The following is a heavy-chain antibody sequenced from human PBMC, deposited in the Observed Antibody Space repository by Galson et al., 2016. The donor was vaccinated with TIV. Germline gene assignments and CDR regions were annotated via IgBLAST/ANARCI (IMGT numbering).Heavy chain of an antibody. Sequence: LRLSCAASGFSFSTYTMNWVRQAPGKGLEWVSSISSSNSYISYADSVKGRFTISRDNAKNSLYLQMNSLRAADTAVYYCARGYETGYSSSWYRFDPWGQGALVTVSS. D-gene: IGHD6-13*01. CDR1: GFSFSTYT. J-gene: IGHJ5*02. V-gene: IGHV3-21*01. CDR3: ARGYETGYSSSWYRFDP. CDR2: ISSSNSYI.